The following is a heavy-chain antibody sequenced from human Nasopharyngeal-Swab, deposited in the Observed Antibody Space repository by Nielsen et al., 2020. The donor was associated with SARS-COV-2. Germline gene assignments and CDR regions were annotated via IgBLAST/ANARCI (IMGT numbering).Heavy chain of an antibody. D-gene: IGHD6-19*01. CDR3: ARRISTAWYYFDY. J-gene: IGHJ4*02. Sequence: GESLKISCKGSGYNFSSYWIGWVRQMPGKGLEWMGIIYPGDSDTTYSPSFQGQVTISADKSFSTAYLQWSSLKASDTAMYYCARRISTAWYYFDYWGQGTLVTVSS. V-gene: IGHV5-51*01. CDR2: IYPGDSDT. CDR1: GYNFSSYW.